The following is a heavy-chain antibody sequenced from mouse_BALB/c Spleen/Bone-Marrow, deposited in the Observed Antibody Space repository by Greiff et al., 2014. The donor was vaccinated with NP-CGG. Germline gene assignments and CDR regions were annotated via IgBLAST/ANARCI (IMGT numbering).Heavy chain of an antibody. D-gene: IGHD2-14*01. J-gene: IGHJ1*01. CDR1: GFNIKDTY. Sequence: VQLKESGAELVKPGASVKLSCTASGFNIKDTYMHWVKQRPEQGLEWIGRIDPANGNTKYDQKFQGKATITADTSSNTAYLQLSSLTSEDTAVYYCASYRYGWYFDVWGAGTTVTVSS. CDR3: ASYRYGWYFDV. V-gene: IGHV14-3*02. CDR2: IDPANGNT.